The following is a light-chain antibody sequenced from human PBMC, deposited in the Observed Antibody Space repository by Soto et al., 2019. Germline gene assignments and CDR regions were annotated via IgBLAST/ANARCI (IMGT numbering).Light chain of an antibody. V-gene: IGKV3-15*01. CDR1: QSVSSY. CDR3: QQYNNWPPIT. J-gene: IGKJ5*01. CDR2: GAS. Sequence: EIVLTHSPATLSLYPWERATLSCRASQSVSSYLAWYQQKPGQAPRLLIYGASTRATGIPTRFSGSGSGTEFTLTINSLQSEDFAVYYCQQYNNWPPITFGQGTRLEIK.